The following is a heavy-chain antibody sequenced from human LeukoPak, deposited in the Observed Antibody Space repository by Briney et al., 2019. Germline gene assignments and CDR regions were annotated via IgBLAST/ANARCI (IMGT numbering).Heavy chain of an antibody. Sequence: GASVKVSCKASGYTFTSYGISWVRQAPGQGLEWMGWISAYNGNTNYAQKLQGRVTMATDTSTSTAYMELRSLRSDDTAVYYCARGRISGSYRYNRIFDYWGQGTLVTVSS. D-gene: IGHD1-26*01. CDR3: ARGRISGSYRYNRIFDY. CDR1: GYTFTSYG. J-gene: IGHJ4*02. V-gene: IGHV1-18*01. CDR2: ISAYNGNT.